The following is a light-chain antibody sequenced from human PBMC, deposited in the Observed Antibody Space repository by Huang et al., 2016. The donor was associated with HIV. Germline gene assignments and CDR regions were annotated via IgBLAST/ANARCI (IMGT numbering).Light chain of an antibody. CDR2: DAS. V-gene: IGKV3-11*01. Sequence: EIVLTQSPATLSLSPGERATLSCRASQSVGTYLAWYQQKPGQAPRRLIFDASNRATGIPARFSGSGSGTDFTLTISNLQSEDFAVYYCQQRSAWPLTFGGGTKVEI. CDR1: QSVGTY. J-gene: IGKJ4*01. CDR3: QQRSAWPLT.